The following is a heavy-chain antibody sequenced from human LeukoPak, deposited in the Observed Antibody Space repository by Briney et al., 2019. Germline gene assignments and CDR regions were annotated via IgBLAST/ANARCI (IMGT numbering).Heavy chain of an antibody. V-gene: IGHV1-69*06. J-gene: IGHJ6*03. D-gene: IGHD5-12*01. CDR2: IIPIFGTA. CDR1: GGTFSSYA. CDR3: ASGVATRVRYYYYYMDV. Sequence: SVKVSCKASGGTFSSYAISWVRQAPGQGLEWMGGIIPIFGTANYAQKFQGRATITADKSTSTAYMELSSLRSEDTAVYYCASGVATRVRYYYYYMDVWGKGTTVTVSS.